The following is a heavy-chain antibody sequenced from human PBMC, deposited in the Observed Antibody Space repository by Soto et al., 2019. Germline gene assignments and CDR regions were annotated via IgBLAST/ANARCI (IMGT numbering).Heavy chain of an antibody. CDR3: AGRSGSSDY. CDR1: GFTFTNYT. V-gene: IGHV3-30*04. D-gene: IGHD3-10*01. Sequence: GSLRLSCAASGFTFTNYTMHWVRQAPGKGLEWVALISYDEIDKYYADAVKGRFTISRDNSKNTLYLQMDSLRAEDTAVYYCAGRSGSSDYWGRGTLVTVSS. J-gene: IGHJ4*02. CDR2: ISYDEIDK.